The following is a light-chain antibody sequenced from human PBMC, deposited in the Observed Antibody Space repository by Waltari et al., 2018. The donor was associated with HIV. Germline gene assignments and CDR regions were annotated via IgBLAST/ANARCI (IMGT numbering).Light chain of an antibody. V-gene: IGLV3-25*03. CDR3: QSADSSGSPYVV. CDR2: KDS. J-gene: IGLJ2*01. CDR1: ALPKQY. Sequence: SYELTQPTSVSVSPGQPARITCSGAALPKQYTYWYQQKPGQAPVLVIYKDSERPSGIPERFSGSNSGTTVTLTISGVQAEDEADYYCQSADSSGSPYVVFGGGTKLTVL.